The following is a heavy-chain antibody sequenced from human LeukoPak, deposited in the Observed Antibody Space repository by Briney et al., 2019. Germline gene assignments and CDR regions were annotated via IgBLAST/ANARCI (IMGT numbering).Heavy chain of an antibody. CDR2: INDNSGGT. Sequence: ASVKVSCKASGYTFSDYYIHWVRQAPGQGIEWMGWINDNSGGTNYAQKLQGRVTMTRYTSISTAYMELSRLRSDDTAVYYCARAEVVPFGYWGQGTLVTVSS. V-gene: IGHV1-2*02. J-gene: IGHJ4*02. CDR3: ARAEVVPFGY. CDR1: GYTFSDYY.